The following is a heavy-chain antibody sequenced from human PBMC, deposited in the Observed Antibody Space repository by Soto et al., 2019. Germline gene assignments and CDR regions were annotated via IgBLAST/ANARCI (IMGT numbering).Heavy chain of an antibody. CDR1: GGTFSSYA. V-gene: IGHV1-69*01. Sequence: QVQLVQSGAEVKKPGSSVKVSCKASGGTFSSYAISWVRQAPGQGLEWMGGIIPIFGKANYAQKFQGRVTITADESTSTAYMELSSLRSEDTAVYYCASRLAARRRLTPYYYDGMDVWGQGTTVTVSS. CDR2: IIPIFGKA. J-gene: IGHJ6*02. D-gene: IGHD6-6*01. CDR3: ASRLAARRRLTPYYYDGMDV.